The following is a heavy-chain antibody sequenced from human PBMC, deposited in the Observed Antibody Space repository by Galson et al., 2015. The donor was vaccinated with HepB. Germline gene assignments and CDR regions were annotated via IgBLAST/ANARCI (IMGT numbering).Heavy chain of an antibody. CDR1: GFTFSSYW. CDR2: IKQDGSEK. CDR3: ARDLGINGNAFDI. D-gene: IGHD7-27*01. Sequence: SLRLSCAASGFTFSSYWMSWVRQAPGKGLEWVANIKQDGSEKYYVDSVKGRFTISRDNAKNSLYLQMNSLRAEDTAVYYCARDLGINGNAFDIWGQGTMVTVSS. V-gene: IGHV3-7*03. J-gene: IGHJ3*02.